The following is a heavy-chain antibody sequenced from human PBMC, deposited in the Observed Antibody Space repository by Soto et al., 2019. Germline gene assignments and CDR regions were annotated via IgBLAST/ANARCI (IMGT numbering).Heavy chain of an antibody. CDR3: ARGANSPLWEPPAMFRFDY. CDR1: GFSFGTYG. V-gene: IGHV3-33*01. J-gene: IGHJ4*02. Sequence: QVQLVESGGGVVQPGRSLRLSCTASGFSFGTYGMHWVRQAPGKGLEWVAVIWYDGSNEYYADSVKGRFTMSRHNSKNTLYLQMNSLRAEDTALYYCARGANSPLWEPPAMFRFDYWGQGSLVTVSS. D-gene: IGHD2-2*01. CDR2: IWYDGSNE.